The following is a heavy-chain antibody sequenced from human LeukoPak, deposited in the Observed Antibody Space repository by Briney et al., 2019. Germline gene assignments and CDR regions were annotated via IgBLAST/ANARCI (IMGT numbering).Heavy chain of an antibody. CDR3: AKGTLASCGGARCYPFDY. J-gene: IGHJ4*02. Sequence: GGSLRLPCAASGFTFDTYAMNWVRQAPGKGLEWVSSITSSSGSTYYADSVKGRFTISRDNSKNTLFLQMNSLRVEDTAKYYCAKGTLASCGGARCYPFDYWGQGTRVTVSS. CDR1: GFTFDTYA. CDR2: ITSSSGST. V-gene: IGHV3-23*01. D-gene: IGHD2-21*01.